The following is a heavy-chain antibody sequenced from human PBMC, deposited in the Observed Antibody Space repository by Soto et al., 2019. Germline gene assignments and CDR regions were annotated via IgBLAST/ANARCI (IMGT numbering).Heavy chain of an antibody. CDR2: ISGSGGST. CDR1: GFTFSSYA. Sequence: EVQLLESGGGLVQPGGSLRLSCAASGFTFSSYAMSWVRQAPGKGLELVSAISGSGGSTYYADSVKGRFTISRDNSKNALYLEMSSLRAEETAVYYCAKDGGGGIAAAGSVMDVWGQGTTVTVSS. D-gene: IGHD6-13*01. V-gene: IGHV3-23*01. CDR3: AKDGGGGIAAAGSVMDV. J-gene: IGHJ6*02.